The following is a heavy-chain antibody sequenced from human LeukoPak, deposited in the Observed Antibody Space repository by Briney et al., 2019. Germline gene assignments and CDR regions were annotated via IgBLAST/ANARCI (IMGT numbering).Heavy chain of an antibody. J-gene: IGHJ5*02. Sequence: SETLSLTCAVYGGSFSGYYWSWIRQPPGKGLERIGEINHSGSTNYNPSLKSRVTISVDTSKNQFSLKLSSVTAADTAVYYCARARSGSSGPRWFDPWGQGTLVTVSS. CDR3: ARARSGSSGPRWFDP. D-gene: IGHD6-19*01. CDR2: INHSGST. CDR1: GGSFSGYY. V-gene: IGHV4-34*01.